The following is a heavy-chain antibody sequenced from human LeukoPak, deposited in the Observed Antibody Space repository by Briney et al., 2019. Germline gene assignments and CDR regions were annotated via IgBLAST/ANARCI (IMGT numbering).Heavy chain of an antibody. Sequence: PGGSLRLSCAASGHMFPSYWMTWVRQAPGKGVEGVDNIKQGGSVKYYVDSVKGRYTISRDNAKNSVYLQMNSLRAEDTVVYYCARRDHFGFLDSWGQGTLVTVSS. V-gene: IGHV3-7*04. D-gene: IGHD3-10*01. CDR1: GHMFPSYW. CDR3: ARRDHFGFLDS. CDR2: IKQGGSVK. J-gene: IGHJ4*02.